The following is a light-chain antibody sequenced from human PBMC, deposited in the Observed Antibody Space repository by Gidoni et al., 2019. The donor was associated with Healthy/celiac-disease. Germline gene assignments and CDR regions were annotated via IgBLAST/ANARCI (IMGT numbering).Light chain of an antibody. CDR2: LGS. CDR1: QSLLHSNGYNY. CDR3: MQAQQTPIT. J-gene: IGKJ5*01. V-gene: IGKV2-28*01. Sequence: DIVMTQSPLSLPVTPGEPASISCRSSQSLLHSNGYNYLDWYLQQPGQSPQLLIYLGSNRASGVPDRFSGSGSGTDFTLKVSRVEAADVGVYYCMQAQQTPITFGQGTRLEIQ.